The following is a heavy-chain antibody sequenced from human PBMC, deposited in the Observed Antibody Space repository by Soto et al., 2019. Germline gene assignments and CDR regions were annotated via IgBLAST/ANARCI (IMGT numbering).Heavy chain of an antibody. Sequence: SETLSLTCTASGGSISSYYWSWIRQPPGKGLEWIGYIYYSGSTNYNPSLKSRVTISVDTSKNQFSLKLSSVTAADTAVYYCARGGYCSGGSCYAYSYNYYGMDVWGQGTTVTVSS. D-gene: IGHD2-15*01. CDR1: GGSISSYY. J-gene: IGHJ6*02. V-gene: IGHV4-59*01. CDR2: IYYSGST. CDR3: ARGGYCSGGSCYAYSYNYYGMDV.